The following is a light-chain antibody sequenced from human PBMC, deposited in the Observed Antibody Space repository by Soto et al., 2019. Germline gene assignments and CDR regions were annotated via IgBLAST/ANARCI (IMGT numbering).Light chain of an antibody. J-gene: IGKJ1*01. Sequence: IGLTQSPGTLSLSPGDRATLSSRASQSVSSSYLAWYQQKPGQAPRLLIYGASSRATGIPDRFSGSVSGTDFTLTTSRLEPEDFAVYYCQQYNNWPPITFGQGTKVDIK. V-gene: IGKV3-20*01. CDR3: QQYNNWPPIT. CDR2: GAS. CDR1: QSVSSSY.